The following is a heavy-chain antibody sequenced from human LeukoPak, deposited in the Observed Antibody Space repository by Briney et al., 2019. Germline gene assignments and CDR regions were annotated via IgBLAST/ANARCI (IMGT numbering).Heavy chain of an antibody. CDR3: ATITYYYDSSGYLDH. D-gene: IGHD3-22*01. CDR1: GGSISSSSYY. Sequence: PSETLSLTCTVSGGSISSSSYYWGWVRQPPGKGLEWIGSIHYSGSTYYNPSLKSRVSMSVDTSKNQFSLKLSSVTAADTAVYFCATITYYYDSSGYLDHWGQGTLVTVSS. J-gene: IGHJ4*02. V-gene: IGHV4-39*01. CDR2: IHYSGST.